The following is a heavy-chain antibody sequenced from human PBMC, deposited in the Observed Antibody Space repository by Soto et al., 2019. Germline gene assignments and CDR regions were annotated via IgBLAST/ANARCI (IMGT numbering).Heavy chain of an antibody. J-gene: IGHJ4*02. CDR1: GFTFGDYA. V-gene: IGHV3-49*03. CDR3: PRVTVLVGAYYFDY. CDR2: IRSKAYGGTT. D-gene: IGHD1-26*01. Sequence: GGSLRLSCTASGFTFGDYAMSWFRQAPGKGLEWVGFIRSKAYGGTTEYAASVKGRFTISRDDSKSIAYLQMNSLKTEDTAVYYCPRVTVLVGAYYFDYWGQGTLVTVSS.